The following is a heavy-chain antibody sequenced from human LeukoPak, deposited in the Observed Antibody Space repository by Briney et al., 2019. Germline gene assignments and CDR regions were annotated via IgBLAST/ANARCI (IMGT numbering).Heavy chain of an antibody. D-gene: IGHD5-18*01. J-gene: IGHJ3*02. CDR2: IIPIFGTA. V-gene: IGHV1-69*13. CDR1: GGTFISYA. CDR3: ARCKIQLWLQINAFDI. Sequence: ASVKVSCKASGGTFISYAISWVRQAPGQGLEWMGGIIPIFGTANYAQKFQGRVTITADESTSTAYMELSSLRSEDTAVYYCARCKIQLWLQINAFDIWGQGTMVTVSS.